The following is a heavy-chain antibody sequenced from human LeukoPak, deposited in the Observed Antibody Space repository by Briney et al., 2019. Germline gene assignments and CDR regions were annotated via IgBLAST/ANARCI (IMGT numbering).Heavy chain of an antibody. J-gene: IGHJ3*02. CDR1: GFSFNNYG. CDR3: ARGLGATTTGGDAFDI. D-gene: IGHD1-26*01. CDR2: IHYGGNEK. V-gene: IGHV3-30*02. Sequence: GGSLRLSCAASGFSFNNYGMHWVRQTPGKGLEWVAFIHYGGNEKYYADSVKGRFTISRDNSRNALYLQMNSLRAEDTAVYYCARGLGATTTGGDAFDIWGQGTMVTVSS.